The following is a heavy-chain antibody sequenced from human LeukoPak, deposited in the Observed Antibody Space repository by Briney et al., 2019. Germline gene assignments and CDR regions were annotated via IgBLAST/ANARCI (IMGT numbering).Heavy chain of an antibody. CDR2: IRSKANSYAT. CDR1: GFTFSGSA. J-gene: IGHJ4*02. CDR3: TSRSQDYCSSTSCYDRS. V-gene: IGHV3-73*01. Sequence: GGSLRLSCAASGFTFSGSAMHWVRQASGKGLEWVGRIRSKANSYATAYAASVKGRFTISRDDSKNTAYLRMNSLKTEDTAVYYCTSRSQDYCSSTSCYDRSRGQGTLVTVSS. D-gene: IGHD2-2*01.